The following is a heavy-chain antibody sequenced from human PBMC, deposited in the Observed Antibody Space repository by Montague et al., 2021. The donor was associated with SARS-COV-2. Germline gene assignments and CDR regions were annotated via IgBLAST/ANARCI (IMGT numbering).Heavy chain of an antibody. CDR2: IYYSGST. Sequence: SETLSLTCTVSGRSISGYYWSWIRQPPGKGLEWIGYIYYSGSTNYNPSLKSRVTISVDTSKNQFSLKLSSVTAADTAVYYCARDSDYYDSSAGYYYGMDVWGQGTTVTVSS. CDR3: ARDSDYYDSSAGYYYGMDV. CDR1: GRSISGYY. D-gene: IGHD3-22*01. V-gene: IGHV4-59*01. J-gene: IGHJ6*02.